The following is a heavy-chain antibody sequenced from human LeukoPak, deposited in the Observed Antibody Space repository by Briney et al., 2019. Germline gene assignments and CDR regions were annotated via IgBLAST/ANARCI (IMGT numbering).Heavy chain of an antibody. CDR3: AREVVVTAKFDY. CDR2: IYHSGST. D-gene: IGHD2-21*02. J-gene: IGHJ4*02. V-gene: IGHV4-38-2*02. Sequence: PSETLSLTCTVSGYSISSGYYWGWIRQPPGKGLEWIGSIYHSGSTYYNPSLKSRVTISVDTSKNQFSLKLSSVTAADTAVYYCAREVVVTAKFDYWGQGTLVTVSS. CDR1: GYSISSGYY.